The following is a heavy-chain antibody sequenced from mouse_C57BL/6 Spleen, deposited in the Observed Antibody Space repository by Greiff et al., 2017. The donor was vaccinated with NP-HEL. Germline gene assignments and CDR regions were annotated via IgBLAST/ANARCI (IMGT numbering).Heavy chain of an antibody. CDR2: IYPGDGDT. CDR3: ASEFITTVVAEAY. CDR1: GYAFSSYW. J-gene: IGHJ3*01. D-gene: IGHD1-1*01. Sequence: QVQLQQSGAELVKPGASVKISCKASGYAFSSYWMNWVKQRPGKGLEWIGQIYPGDGDTNYNGKFKGKATLTADKSSSTAYMQLSSLTSEDSAVYVCASEFITTVVAEAYWGQGTLVTVSA. V-gene: IGHV1-80*01.